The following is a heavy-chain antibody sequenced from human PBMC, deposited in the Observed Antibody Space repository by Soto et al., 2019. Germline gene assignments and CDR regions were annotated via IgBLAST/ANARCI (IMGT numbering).Heavy chain of an antibody. CDR1: GGTFGSYA. CDR2: TIPIFGTA. Sequence: QVQLVQSGAEVKKPGSSVKVSCKASGGTFGSYAISWVRQAPGQGLEWMGGTIPIFGTANYAQKFQGRVTITADESTSTAYMELSSLRSEDTAVYYCARDRVAAAGFDWFDPWGQGTLVTVSS. V-gene: IGHV1-69*01. D-gene: IGHD6-13*01. CDR3: ARDRVAAAGFDWFDP. J-gene: IGHJ5*02.